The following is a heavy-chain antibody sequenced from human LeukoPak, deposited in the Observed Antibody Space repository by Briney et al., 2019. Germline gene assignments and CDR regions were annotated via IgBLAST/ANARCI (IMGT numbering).Heavy chain of an antibody. V-gene: IGHV4-38-2*02. Sequence: PSETLSLTCTVSVYSISINYDWGWIGQPPGKGLEWIANFYHSGSTYYNPSLKSRVTIPVDTSKNQFSLKISSVTSRHTAVYYFGRSRTVVDAFDIWGQGTMVTVSS. D-gene: IGHD4-23*01. J-gene: IGHJ3*02. CDR3: GRSRTVVDAFDI. CDR1: VYSISINYD. CDR2: FYHSGST.